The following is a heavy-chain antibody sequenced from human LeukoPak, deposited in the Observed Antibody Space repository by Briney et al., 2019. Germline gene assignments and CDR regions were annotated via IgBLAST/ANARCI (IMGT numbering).Heavy chain of an antibody. V-gene: IGHV4-59*01. Sequence: PSQTLSLTCTVSGGSISSYYWSWLRQPPGKGLEWVGYIYYNGSTNYNPSLKSRVTISVDTSKSQFSLKLSSVTAADTAVYYCARGPYYYDSSGYQGEIDPWGQGTLVTVSS. D-gene: IGHD3-22*01. CDR3: ARGPYYYDSSGYQGEIDP. CDR1: GGSISSYY. CDR2: IYYNGST. J-gene: IGHJ5*02.